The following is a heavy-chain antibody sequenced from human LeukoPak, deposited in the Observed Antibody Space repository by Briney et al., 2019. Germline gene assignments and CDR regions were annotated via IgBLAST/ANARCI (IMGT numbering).Heavy chain of an antibody. CDR2: IYYSGST. J-gene: IGHJ4*02. V-gene: IGHV4-59*01. CDR3: ARYNGSGYYLSGYYFDY. D-gene: IGHD3-22*01. Sequence: SETLSLTCTVSGGSISSYYWSWIRQPPGKGLEWIGYIYYSGSTNYNPSLKSRVTISVDTSKNQFSLKLSSVTAADTAVYYCARYNGSGYYLSGYYFDYWGQGTLVTVSS. CDR1: GGSISSYY.